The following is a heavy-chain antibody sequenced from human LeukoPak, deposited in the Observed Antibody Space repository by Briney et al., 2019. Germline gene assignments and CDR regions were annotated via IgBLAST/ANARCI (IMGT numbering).Heavy chain of an antibody. CDR1: GFTFRSYS. CDR2: ISSSGSTI. Sequence: GGSMRLSCAASGFTFRSYSMNWVRQAPGKGVGWISYISSSGSTINYADSVKGRFTISRDSAKNSLYLQMNSLRDEDTAVYYCARDRDSGDYTAAPGDYWGQGTLVTVSS. D-gene: IGHD4-17*01. CDR3: ARDRDSGDYTAAPGDY. J-gene: IGHJ4*02. V-gene: IGHV3-48*02.